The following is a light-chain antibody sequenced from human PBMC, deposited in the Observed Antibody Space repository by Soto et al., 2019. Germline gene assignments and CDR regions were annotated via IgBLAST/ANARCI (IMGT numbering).Light chain of an antibody. J-gene: IGKJ1*01. CDR3: QQYNNYFRT. Sequence: IQITPSPSCLSASVAHRVTITCSTSQSNSNWLAWYQQKPGKAPKLLIYKASTLESGVPSRFSGSGSGTEFALTISSLQPDDFGTYYCQQYNNYFRTFGQGTKVDIK. CDR1: QSNSNW. CDR2: KAS. V-gene: IGKV1-5*03.